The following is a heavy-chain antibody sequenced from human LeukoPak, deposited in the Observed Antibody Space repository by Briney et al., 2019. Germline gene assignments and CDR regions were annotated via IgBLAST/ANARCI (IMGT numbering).Heavy chain of an antibody. D-gene: IGHD5-18*01. V-gene: IGHV3-30-3*01. CDR1: GFTLHSYN. Sequence: SGGSLRLSCAASGFTLHSYNMFWVRQTPGSGLEWVAVFSYDGNHIDYSASVRGRFTISRDLSKNTLYLQMNSVRDEDTAIYYCARDRVQIWLYVGTFDTWGQGTLVTVSS. CDR3: ARDRVQIWLYVGTFDT. J-gene: IGHJ4*02. CDR2: FSYDGNHI.